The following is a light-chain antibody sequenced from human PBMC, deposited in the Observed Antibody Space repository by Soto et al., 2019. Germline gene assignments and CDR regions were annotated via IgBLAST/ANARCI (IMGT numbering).Light chain of an antibody. V-gene: IGKV3-20*01. CDR3: QQYGSSPPYT. J-gene: IGKJ2*01. Sequence: EIVLTQSPGTLSLSPGERATLSCRASQSVSSSYLAWYQRKPGQAPRLLIYGASSRATGIPDRFSGSGSGTDFTLTISRLEPEDFAVYYWQQYGSSPPYTFGQGTKLEIK. CDR1: QSVSSSY. CDR2: GAS.